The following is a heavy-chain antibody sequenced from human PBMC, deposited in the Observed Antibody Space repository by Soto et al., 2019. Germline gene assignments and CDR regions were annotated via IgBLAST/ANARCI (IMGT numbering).Heavy chain of an antibody. CDR3: ARVPIAAAGYNWFDP. CDR1: GGSFSGYY. CDR2: INHSGST. Sequence: QVQLQQWGAGLLKPSETLSLTCAVYGGSFSGYYWSWIRQPPGKGLEWIGEINHSGSTNYNPSLKSRVTISVDPSKNQFSLKLSSVTAADTAVYYCARVPIAAAGYNWFDPWGQGTLVTVSS. D-gene: IGHD6-13*01. J-gene: IGHJ5*02. V-gene: IGHV4-34*01.